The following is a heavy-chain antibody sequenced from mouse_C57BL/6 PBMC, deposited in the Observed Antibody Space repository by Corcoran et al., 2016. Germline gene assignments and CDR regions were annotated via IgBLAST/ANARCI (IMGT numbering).Heavy chain of an antibody. CDR1: GYTFTDYY. J-gene: IGHJ3*01. CDR2: INPNNGGT. CDR3: ARGDGWFAY. V-gene: IGHV1-26*01. Sequence: EVQLQQSGPELVKPGASVKISCKASGYTFTDYYMNWVKQSHGKSLEWIGDINPNNGGTSYNQKFKGKATLTVDKSSSTDYMELRSLTSEDSAVYYCARGDGWFAYWGQGTLVTVSA. D-gene: IGHD1-1*01.